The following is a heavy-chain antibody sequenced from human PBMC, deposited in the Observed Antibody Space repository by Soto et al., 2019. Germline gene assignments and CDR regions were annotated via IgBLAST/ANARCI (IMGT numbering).Heavy chain of an antibody. CDR1: GGSVNTNY. Sequence: SETLSLTCTVSGGSVNTNYWTWIRQPPGRGPQWIGNIDYSGRPHYNPSLKSRVSMSIDMSKNQFSLRLNSVTSADTAVYYCARGRKDIVGPPDVFDVWGQGTMVTVSS. J-gene: IGHJ3*01. CDR3: ARGRKDIVGPPDVFDV. CDR2: IDYSGRP. D-gene: IGHD2-21*01. V-gene: IGHV4-59*02.